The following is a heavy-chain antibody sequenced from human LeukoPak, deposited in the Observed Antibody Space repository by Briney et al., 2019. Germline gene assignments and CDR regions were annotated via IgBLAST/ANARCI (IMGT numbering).Heavy chain of an antibody. Sequence: PGGSLRLSCAASGFTFSSYAMSWVRQAPGKGLEWVSAISGSGGSTYYADSVKGRFTISRDNAKNSLYLQMNSLRAEDTAVYYCAREDCSSTSCYGSVDYWGQGTLVTVSS. CDR3: AREDCSSTSCYGSVDY. D-gene: IGHD2-2*01. J-gene: IGHJ4*02. CDR2: ISGSGGST. V-gene: IGHV3-23*01. CDR1: GFTFSSYA.